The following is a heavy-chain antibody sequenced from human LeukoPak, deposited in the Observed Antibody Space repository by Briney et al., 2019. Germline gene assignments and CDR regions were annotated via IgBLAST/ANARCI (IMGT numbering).Heavy chain of an antibody. CDR3: ARGXAFSGDH. V-gene: IGHV3-7*04. CDR2: IHPEGNEK. CDR1: GFTFSNFW. J-gene: IGHJ4*02. Sequence: GGSLRLSCAVSGFTFSNFWMSWVRQAPGRGLEWVANIHPEGNEKYHVESVKGRFTISRDNAKNSLFLQMNGLRVEDTAVYYXARGXAFSGDHWGQGTLVTVSX.